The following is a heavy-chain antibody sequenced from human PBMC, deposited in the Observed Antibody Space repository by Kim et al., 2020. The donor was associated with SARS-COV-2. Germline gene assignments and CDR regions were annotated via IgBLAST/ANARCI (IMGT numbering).Heavy chain of an antibody. CDR2: VNTDGTRT. V-gene: IGHV3-74*01. CDR3: ARCGGGWLCVSAFDF. CDR1: GFTFTSYW. Sequence: GGSLRLSCAASGFTFTSYWIHWVRQVPGKGLVWVSGVNTDGTRTTYADSVKGRFTVSKDNAKNTVYLRMNSLTADDAGVYYCARCGGGWLCVSAFDFWRQGTGVTV. J-gene: IGHJ4*02. D-gene: IGHD6-19*01.